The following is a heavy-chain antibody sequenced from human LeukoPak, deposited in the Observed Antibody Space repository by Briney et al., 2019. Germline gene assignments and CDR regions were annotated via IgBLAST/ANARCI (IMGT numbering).Heavy chain of an antibody. CDR3: ATSRGSWPDYFDY. CDR1: GFSFSSFS. CDR2: ISGGSSFT. D-gene: IGHD6-13*01. Sequence: PGGSLRLSCAASGFSFSSFSMNWVRQAPGKGLEWVSYISGGSSFTYYVDSVKGRFTISRDNAKNSLYLQMNSLRAEDTAVYYCATSRGSWPDYFDYWGQGTLVTVSS. J-gene: IGHJ4*02. V-gene: IGHV3-21*01.